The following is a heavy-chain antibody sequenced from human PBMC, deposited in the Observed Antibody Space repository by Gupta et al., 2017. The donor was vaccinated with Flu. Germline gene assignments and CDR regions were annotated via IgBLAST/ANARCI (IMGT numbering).Heavy chain of an antibody. V-gene: IGHV5-51*01. J-gene: IGHJ4*02. CDR2: IYPGDSDI. CDR3: TRLALMSADY. CDR1: GYNFASYW. D-gene: IGHD3-10*02. Sequence: GYNFASYWIGWVRQLPGKGLEWMGIIYPGDSDIVYSPSFQGQVTISADMSINTAYLQWSSLEASDSGTYYCTRLALMSADYWGQGTLVTVSS.